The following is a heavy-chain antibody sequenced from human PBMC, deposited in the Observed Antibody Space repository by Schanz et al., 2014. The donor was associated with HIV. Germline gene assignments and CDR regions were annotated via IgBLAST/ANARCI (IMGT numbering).Heavy chain of an antibody. D-gene: IGHD6-13*01. CDR1: GYVFPDYG. V-gene: IGHV1-69*01. J-gene: IGHJ4*02. CDR2: IIPVFSTS. CDR3: ARARLGSSWYVTGFGSLDS. Sequence: QVQLIQSGPEVKQPGASVKVSCEASGYVFPDYGISWVRQAPGQGLEWIGGIIPVFSTSNYAQKFQGRVTITSDESTGTAYMDLSSLRFEDTAVYYCARARLGSSWYVTGFGSLDSWGQGTLVTVSS.